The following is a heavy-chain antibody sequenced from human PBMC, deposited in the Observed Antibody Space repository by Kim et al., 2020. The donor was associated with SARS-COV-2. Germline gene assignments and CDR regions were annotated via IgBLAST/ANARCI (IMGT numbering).Heavy chain of an antibody. V-gene: IGHV4-59*01. D-gene: IGHD3-10*01. Sequence: SETLSLTCTVSGGSISTYFWSWIRQSPGKGPEWIGSISDSGSTKYNPSLQSRVTISVDTSKNQFSLKLTSVTATDTAVYYCARDGKDSGSSTSPGPGPYYYYYVGVWGKGTTVTVSS. CDR3: ARDGKDSGSSTSPGPGPYYYYYVGV. J-gene: IGHJ6*03. CDR1: GGSISTYF. CDR2: ISDSGST.